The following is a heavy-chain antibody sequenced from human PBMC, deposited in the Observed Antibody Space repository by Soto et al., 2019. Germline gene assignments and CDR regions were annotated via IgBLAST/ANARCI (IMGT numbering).Heavy chain of an antibody. CDR3: ARDATFGTKGGSFDI. CDR1: GFTFRIYS. D-gene: IGHD3-16*01. V-gene: IGHV3-33*01. CDR2: MWYDGTNK. J-gene: IGHJ3*02. Sequence: VGSLRLSCAASGFTFRIYSMHWVRQSPGKGLEWVAVMWYDGTNKYYGESVKGRFTISRDNSENTLYLQMNSLRVEDTAVYYCARDATFGTKGGSFDIWGHGTLVSVSS.